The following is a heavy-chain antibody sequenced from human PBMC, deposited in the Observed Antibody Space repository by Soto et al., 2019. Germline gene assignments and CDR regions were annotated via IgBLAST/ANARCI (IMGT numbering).Heavy chain of an antibody. CDR1: GFTFSSYA. CDR2: ISGSGGST. J-gene: IGHJ4*02. Sequence: PGGSLRLSCVASGFTFSSYAMSWVRQAPGKGLEWVSAISGSGGSTYYADSVKGRFTISRDNSKNTLYLQMNSLRAEDTAVYYCAKGEPGYSSGPSFFSFWGQGTLVTVSS. CDR3: AKGEPGYSSGPSFFSF. V-gene: IGHV3-23*01. D-gene: IGHD6-19*01.